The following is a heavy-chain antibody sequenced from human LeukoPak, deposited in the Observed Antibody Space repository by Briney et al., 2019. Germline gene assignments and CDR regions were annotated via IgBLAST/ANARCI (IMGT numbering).Heavy chain of an antibody. V-gene: IGHV4-59*12. CDR1: GGSISYYY. CDR2: IYYTGST. Sequence: SETLSLTCSVSGGSISYYYWTWIRQPPGKGLEYMGYIYYTGSTNYNPSLTGRVTISVDTSKNQFSLKVTSVTAADTAVYYCASAYYDILGGHFDYWGQGTLVTVSS. J-gene: IGHJ4*02. CDR3: ASAYYDILGGHFDY. D-gene: IGHD3-9*01.